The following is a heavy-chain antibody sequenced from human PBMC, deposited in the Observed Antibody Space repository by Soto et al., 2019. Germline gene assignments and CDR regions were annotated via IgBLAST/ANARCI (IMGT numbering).Heavy chain of an antibody. CDR1: GYTFTSYD. Sequence: QVQLVQSGAEVKKPGASVKVSCKASGYTFTSYDINWVRQATGQGLEWMGWMNPNSGNTGYAQKFQGRVTMTRNTSISTDYMELSSLRSEDTAVYYCARVGDYYDSSGYYYVDYWGQGTLVTVSS. V-gene: IGHV1-8*01. CDR3: ARVGDYYDSSGYYYVDY. J-gene: IGHJ4*02. D-gene: IGHD3-22*01. CDR2: MNPNSGNT.